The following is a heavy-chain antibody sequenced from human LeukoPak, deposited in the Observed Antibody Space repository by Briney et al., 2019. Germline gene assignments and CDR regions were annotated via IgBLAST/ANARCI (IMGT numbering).Heavy chain of an antibody. V-gene: IGHV4-34*01. CDR3: GNNPVMSCRGGYCHVIDY. Sequence: SETLSLTCAVNGGSLSGLSWNWIRQSPGKGLEWIGETNQSGTTDYNPSLTNRITMSVDTSKNQFSVKLTAVTAADTAVYFCGNNPVMSCRGGYCHVIDYWGQGTLVTVSS. J-gene: IGHJ4*02. CDR1: GGSLSGLS. CDR2: TNQSGTT. D-gene: IGHD2-21*02.